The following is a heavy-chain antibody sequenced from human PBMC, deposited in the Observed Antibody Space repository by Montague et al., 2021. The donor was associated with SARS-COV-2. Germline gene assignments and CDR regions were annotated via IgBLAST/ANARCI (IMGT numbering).Heavy chain of an antibody. Sequence: SETLSLTCTVSGGSISSYYWSWIRQPPGKGLEWIGYIYYSGSTNYNPSLKSRVTISVDTSKNQFSLKLSSVTAADTAVYYCARGGITMVRGPDQGHYYYYVMDVWGQGTTVTVSS. CDR2: IYYSGST. V-gene: IGHV4-59*01. D-gene: IGHD3-10*01. J-gene: IGHJ6*02. CDR3: ARGGITMVRGPDQGHYYYYVMDV. CDR1: GGSISSYY.